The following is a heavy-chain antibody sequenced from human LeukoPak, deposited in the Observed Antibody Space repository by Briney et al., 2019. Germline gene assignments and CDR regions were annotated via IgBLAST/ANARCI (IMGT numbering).Heavy chain of an antibody. D-gene: IGHD2-21*02. Sequence: PSETLSLTCAVSGGSISSGGYSWSWIRQPPGKGLEWIGYIYHSGSTYYNPSLKSRVTISVDRSKNQFSLKLSSVTAADTAVYYGAGSYCGGDCYSNWFDPWGQGTLVTVSS. CDR1: GGSISSGGYS. V-gene: IGHV4-30-2*01. CDR3: AGSYCGGDCYSNWFDP. CDR2: IYHSGST. J-gene: IGHJ5*02.